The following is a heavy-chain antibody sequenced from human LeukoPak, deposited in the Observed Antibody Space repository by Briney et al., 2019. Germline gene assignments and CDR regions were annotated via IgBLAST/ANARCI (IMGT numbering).Heavy chain of an antibody. Sequence: GRSLRLSCRGSGLTFGDYSMTWVRQAPGKGLEWVGFIRGEAYGGTTQYAASVKDRFIITRDDSETIAYLQMNSLKTEDTAVYYCGRSAGGYSGVWYLNYYYGMDVWGQGTTVTVSS. CDR2: IRGEAYGGTT. V-gene: IGHV3-49*04. J-gene: IGHJ6*02. D-gene: IGHD6-19*01. CDR1: GLTFGDYS. CDR3: GRSAGGYSGVWYLNYYYGMDV.